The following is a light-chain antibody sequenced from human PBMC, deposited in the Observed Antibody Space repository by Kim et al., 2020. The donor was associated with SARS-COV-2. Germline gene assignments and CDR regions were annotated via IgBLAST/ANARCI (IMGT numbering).Light chain of an antibody. V-gene: IGLV2-14*03. CDR1: SSDIGGYDL. CDR3: SSYTASSTLA. J-gene: IGLJ2*01. CDR2: VVN. Sequence: GQSSTIACTGASSDIGGYDLVSGNQQHPGKATKLRIQVVNSRPSGVSNRFAGSRSGNTASLTVSGLQAEDEADYYCSSYTASSTLAFGGGTQLTVL.